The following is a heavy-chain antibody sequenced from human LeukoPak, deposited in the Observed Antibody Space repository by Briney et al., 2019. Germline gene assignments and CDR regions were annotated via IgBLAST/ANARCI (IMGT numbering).Heavy chain of an antibody. Sequence: GGSLRLSCAASGFTFDDYGMSWVRQPPGKGLEWVSSIKWNGGSTGYADSVKGRFTISRDNAKNSLYLQMNSLRAEDTALYYCARDGGDCSGDSCYVDYWGQGTLVTVSS. J-gene: IGHJ4*02. CDR1: GFTFDDYG. CDR2: IKWNGGST. D-gene: IGHD2-15*01. CDR3: ARDGGDCSGDSCYVDY. V-gene: IGHV3-20*04.